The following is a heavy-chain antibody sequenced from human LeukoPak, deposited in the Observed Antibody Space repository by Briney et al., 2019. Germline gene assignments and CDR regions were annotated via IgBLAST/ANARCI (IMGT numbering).Heavy chain of an antibody. CDR3: ARDPRRYFYGMDV. Sequence: GGSLRLSCAASGFSFSTYAMSWVRQAPGKGLEWVSGISGSGGSTYYADSVRGRFTISRDNSNNTLYLRKNSLRVEDTAVYYCARDPRRYFYGMDVWGQGTTVTVSS. J-gene: IGHJ6*02. V-gene: IGHV3-23*01. CDR2: ISGSGGST. CDR1: GFSFSTYA.